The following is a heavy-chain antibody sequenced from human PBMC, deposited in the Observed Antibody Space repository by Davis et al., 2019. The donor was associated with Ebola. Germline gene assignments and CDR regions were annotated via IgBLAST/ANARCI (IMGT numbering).Heavy chain of an antibody. CDR3: AADSGGYPTYYYMDV. CDR2: IVVGSGNT. D-gene: IGHD3-22*01. CDR1: GFTFTSSA. J-gene: IGHJ6*03. V-gene: IGHV1-58*01. Sequence: SVKVSCKASGFTFTSSAVQWVRQARGQRLEWIGWIVVGSGNTNYAQKFQERVTITRDMSTSTAYMELSSLRSEDTAVYYCAADSGGYPTYYYMDVWGKGTTVTVSS.